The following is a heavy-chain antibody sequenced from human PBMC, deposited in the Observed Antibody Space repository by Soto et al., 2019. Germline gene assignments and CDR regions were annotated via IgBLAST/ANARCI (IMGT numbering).Heavy chain of an antibody. D-gene: IGHD6-19*01. Sequence: QVQLVQSGAEVKKPGASVKVSCKASGYTFTSYGISWVRQAPGQGLEWMGWISADNGNTNYAQTLQGRVTMTTDTSRSTAYMELSSLRSDDTAVYYCARDDSVGPSDIAVASYYHFDYWGQGTLVTVSS. J-gene: IGHJ4*02. CDR3: ARDDSVGPSDIAVASYYHFDY. CDR1: GYTFTSYG. V-gene: IGHV1-18*01. CDR2: ISADNGNT.